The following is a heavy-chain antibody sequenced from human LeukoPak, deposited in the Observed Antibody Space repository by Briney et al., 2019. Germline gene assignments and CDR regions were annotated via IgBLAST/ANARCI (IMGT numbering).Heavy chain of an antibody. V-gene: IGHV3-33*01. CDR1: GFTFSSYG. D-gene: IGHD2-2*01. CDR3: ARESLYCSRSSCYPMSAFDN. CDR2: IWYDGSNK. J-gene: IGHJ3*02. Sequence: GGSLRLSCAASGFTFSSYGMHWVRQAPGKGLEWVAVIWYDGSNKYYADSVKGRFTISRDNSKNTLYLQMNSLRAEDTAVYYCARESLYCSRSSCYPMSAFDNWGQGTMVTGSS.